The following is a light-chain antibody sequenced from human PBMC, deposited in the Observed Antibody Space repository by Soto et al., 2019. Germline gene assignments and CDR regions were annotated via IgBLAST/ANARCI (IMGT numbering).Light chain of an antibody. CDR1: QSVSSTY. J-gene: IGKJ1*01. Sequence: EIVLTQSPGTLSLSPGERATLSCRASQSVSSTYLAWYQQKPGQAPRLLIYGASSRATGIPDRFSGGGSGTDFALTISRLEPEDFAVYYCQQYGSSVKTFGQGTKVEI. CDR2: GAS. CDR3: QQYGSSVKT. V-gene: IGKV3-20*01.